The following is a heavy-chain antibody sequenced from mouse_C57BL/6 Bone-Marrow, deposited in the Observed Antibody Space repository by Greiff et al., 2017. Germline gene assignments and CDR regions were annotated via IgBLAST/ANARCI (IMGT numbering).Heavy chain of an antibody. D-gene: IGHD1-1*01. CDR3: AISFFTTVDY. CDR2: IHPNSGST. Sequence: QVQLQQPGAELVKPGASVKLSCKASGYTFTSYWMHWVKQRPGQGLEWIGMIHPNSGSTNYNEKFKSKATLTVDKSSSTAYMQLSRLTSEDSAVYYCAISFFTTVDYWGQGTTLTVSS. J-gene: IGHJ2*01. V-gene: IGHV1-64*01. CDR1: GYTFTSYW.